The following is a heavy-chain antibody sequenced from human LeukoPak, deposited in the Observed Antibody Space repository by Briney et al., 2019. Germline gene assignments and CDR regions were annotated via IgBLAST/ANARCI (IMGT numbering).Heavy chain of an antibody. J-gene: IGHJ6*02. CDR3: ARDIEGSSSWYMYYYYGMDV. Sequence: PGGSLRLSCAASGFTFDDYAMHWVRQAPGKGLEWVSGISWNRGSTGYADSVKGRFTISRDNAKNSLYLQMNSLRAEDTAVYYCARDIEGSSSWYMYYYYGMDVWGQGTTVTVSS. CDR2: ISWNRGST. V-gene: IGHV3-9*01. CDR1: GFTFDDYA. D-gene: IGHD6-13*01.